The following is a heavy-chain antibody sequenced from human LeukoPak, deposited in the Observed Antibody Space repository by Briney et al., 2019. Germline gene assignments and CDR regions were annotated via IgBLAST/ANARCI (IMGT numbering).Heavy chain of an antibody. J-gene: IGHJ4*02. CDR1: GFTFSSYA. CDR3: ARGPNSNWSGLDF. V-gene: IGHV3-30*04. Sequence: GRSLRLSCAASGFTFSSYAMHWVRQAPGKGLEWVAVISYDGSNKYYADSVKGRFTVSRDNAKNTLYLQVNNLRAEDTAVYYCARGPNSNWSGLDFWGQGTLLTVSS. CDR2: ISYDGSNK. D-gene: IGHD6-6*01.